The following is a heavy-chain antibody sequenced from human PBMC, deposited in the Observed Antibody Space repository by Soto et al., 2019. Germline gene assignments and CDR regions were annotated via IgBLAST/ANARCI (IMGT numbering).Heavy chain of an antibody. V-gene: IGHV3-53*02. Sequence: EVQLVETGGGLIQPGGSLRLSCAASGFTVSSNYMSWVRQAPGKGLEWVSVIYSGGSTYYADSLKGRFTISRDNSKNTLYRQMNSLRAEDAAVYYCARGPSPSGYSSSWGQGTLVTVSS. CDR1: GFTVSSNY. CDR2: IYSGGST. CDR3: ARGPSPSGYSSS. D-gene: IGHD6-13*01. J-gene: IGHJ4*02.